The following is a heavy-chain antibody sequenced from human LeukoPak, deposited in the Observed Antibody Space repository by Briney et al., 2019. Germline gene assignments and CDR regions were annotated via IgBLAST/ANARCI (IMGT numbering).Heavy chain of an antibody. V-gene: IGHV3-43*02. J-gene: IGHJ4*02. D-gene: IGHD6-19*01. CDR1: GFTFDDYA. Sequence: GGSLRLSCAASGFTFDDYAMHWVRHAPGKGRGWVSLVSGDGGSTYYADSVKGRFTISRDNSKNSLYLQMNSLRTEDTALYYCSAPVASADWGQGTLVAVSS. CDR2: VSGDGGST. CDR3: SAPVASAD.